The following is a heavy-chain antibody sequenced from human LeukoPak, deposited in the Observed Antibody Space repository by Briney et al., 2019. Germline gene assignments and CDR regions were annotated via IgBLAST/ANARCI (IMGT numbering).Heavy chain of an antibody. CDR3: ARANNAGWFDY. J-gene: IGHJ4*02. D-gene: IGHD6-19*01. Sequence: GGSLRLSCAASGFSFSSFWMRWVRQAPGKGLEWVANIKEDGSRNHCVDSVKGRFTISRDNAKNSLFLQMSSLRVEDTAVYYCARANNAGWFDYWGQGTLVSVSS. CDR2: IKEDGSRN. V-gene: IGHV3-7*04. CDR1: GFSFSSFW.